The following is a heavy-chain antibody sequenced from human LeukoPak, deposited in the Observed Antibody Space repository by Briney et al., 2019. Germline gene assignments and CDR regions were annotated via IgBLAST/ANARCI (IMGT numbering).Heavy chain of an antibody. D-gene: IGHD6-13*01. V-gene: IGHV4-61*02. Sequence: SETLSLTCTVSGGSISSGSYYWSWIRQPAGKGLEWIGRIYTSGSTNYNPSLKSRVTISVDTSKNQFSLKLSSVTAADTAVYYCARGPPLYSSLARFDYWGQGTLVTVSS. CDR2: IYTSGST. CDR3: ARGPPLYSSLARFDY. CDR1: GGSISSGSYY. J-gene: IGHJ4*02.